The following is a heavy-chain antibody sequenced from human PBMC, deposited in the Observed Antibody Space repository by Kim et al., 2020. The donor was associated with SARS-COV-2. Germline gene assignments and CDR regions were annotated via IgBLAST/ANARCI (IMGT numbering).Heavy chain of an antibody. CDR3: AQAGHIWGSYRPGSRVTFDY. Sequence: SETLSLTCAVYGGSFSGYYWSWIRQPPGKGLEWIGEINHSGSTNYNPSLKSRGTISVDTSKNQFSLKLSSVTAADTAVYYCAQAGHIWGSYRPGSRVTFDYWGQGTLVTVSS. CDR2: INHSGST. CDR1: GGSFSGYY. J-gene: IGHJ4*02. D-gene: IGHD3-16*02. V-gene: IGHV4-34*01.